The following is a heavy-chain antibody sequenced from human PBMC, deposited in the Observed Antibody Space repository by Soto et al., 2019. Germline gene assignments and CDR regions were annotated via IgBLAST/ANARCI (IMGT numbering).Heavy chain of an antibody. CDR3: AKDYSSSREGRDV. CDR1: GFTFSSYG. Sequence: SLRLSCAASGFTFSSYGMHWVRQAPGKGLEWVAVISYDGSNKYYADSVKGRFTISRDNSKNTLYLQMNSLRAEDTAVYYYAKDYSSSREGRDVWGQGTTVTVSS. CDR2: ISYDGSNK. D-gene: IGHD6-13*01. V-gene: IGHV3-30*18. J-gene: IGHJ6*02.